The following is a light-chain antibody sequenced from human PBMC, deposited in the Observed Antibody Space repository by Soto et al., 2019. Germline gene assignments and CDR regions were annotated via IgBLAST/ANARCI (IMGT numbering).Light chain of an antibody. CDR3: SSYTTSSPLEV. V-gene: IGLV2-14*01. J-gene: IGLJ3*02. CDR2: EVI. CDR1: SSDIGTYDY. Sequence: QSALTQPASVSGSPGQSITISCTGTSSDIGTYDYVSWYQQHPGKAPKLMIYEVINRPSGISNCFSGSKSGNTASLTISGLQAEDEADYYCSSYTTSSPLEVFGGGTKLTVL.